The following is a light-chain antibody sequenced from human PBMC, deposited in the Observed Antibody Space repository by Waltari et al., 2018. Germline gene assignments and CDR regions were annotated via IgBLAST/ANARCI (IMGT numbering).Light chain of an antibody. Sequence: QSALTQPASVSVSPGQSITISCTGTSRAVGDYDWVSWYQQHPGKAPKVVIFDVSYRPSGVSNRFSGSKSGNTASLTISGLQAEDEADYYCTSYTSRHSLVFGTGTKVTVL. CDR1: SRAVGDYDW. J-gene: IGLJ1*01. V-gene: IGLV2-14*03. CDR3: TSYTSRHSLV. CDR2: DVS.